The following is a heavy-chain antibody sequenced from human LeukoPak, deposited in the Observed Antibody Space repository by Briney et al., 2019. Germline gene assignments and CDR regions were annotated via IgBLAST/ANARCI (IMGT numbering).Heavy chain of an antibody. CDR3: ARVGEQWQLNAYYYYYYMDV. Sequence: ASVKVSCKASGYTFSSYGISWVRQAPGQRFEWMGWISAYNGNTNYAQKLQGRVTRTTDTSTSTAYMELRSLRSDDTAVYYCARVGEQWQLNAYYYYYYMDVWGKGTTVTISS. D-gene: IGHD6-19*01. J-gene: IGHJ6*03. CDR2: ISAYNGNT. CDR1: GYTFSSYG. V-gene: IGHV1-18*01.